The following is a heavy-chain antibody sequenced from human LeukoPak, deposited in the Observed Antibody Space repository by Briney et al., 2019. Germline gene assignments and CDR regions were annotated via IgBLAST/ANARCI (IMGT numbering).Heavy chain of an antibody. CDR2: IYYSGST. V-gene: IGHV4-59*01. CDR3: ARPSRGSWDAFDI. Sequence: SETLSLTCTVSGGSISSYYWSWIRQPPGKGLEWIGYIYYSGSTNYNPSLKSRVTISADTSKNQFSLKLSSVTAADTAVYYCARPSRGSWDAFDIWGQGTMVTVSS. D-gene: IGHD1-26*01. J-gene: IGHJ3*02. CDR1: GGSISSYY.